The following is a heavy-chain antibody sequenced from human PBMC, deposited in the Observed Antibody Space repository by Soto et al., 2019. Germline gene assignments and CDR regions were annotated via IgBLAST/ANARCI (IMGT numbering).Heavy chain of an antibody. J-gene: IGHJ6*02. CDR3: ARIRGYSGYDLSYGMDV. CDR2: MNPNSGNT. D-gene: IGHD5-12*01. CDR1: GYTFTSYD. Sequence: QVQLVQSGAEVKKPGASVKVSCKASGYTFTSYDINWVRQATGQGLEWMGWMNPNSGNTGYAQKFQGRVTMTRNTSXSXVYMELSSLRSEDTAVYYCARIRGYSGYDLSYGMDVWGQGTTVTVSS. V-gene: IGHV1-8*01.